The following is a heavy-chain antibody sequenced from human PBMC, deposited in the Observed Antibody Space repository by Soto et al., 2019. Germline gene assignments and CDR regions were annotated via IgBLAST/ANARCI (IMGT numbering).Heavy chain of an antibody. CDR1: GFTFSNYV. Sequence: PGGSLRLSCAASGFTFSNYVIAWVRPAPGKGLEWVSSIGGSGDRTYYADSVKGRFTISRDNSKNTMYLQMSSLRAEDTALYYCARDQGWQLGLDYWGQGTLVTVSS. D-gene: IGHD1-1*01. V-gene: IGHV3-23*01. CDR2: IGGSGDRT. CDR3: ARDQGWQLGLDY. J-gene: IGHJ4*02.